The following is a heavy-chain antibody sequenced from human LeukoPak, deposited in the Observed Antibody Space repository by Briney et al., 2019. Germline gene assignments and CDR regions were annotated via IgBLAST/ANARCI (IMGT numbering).Heavy chain of an antibody. CDR2: ISAYNGNT. D-gene: IGHD4-23*01. CDR3: ARAGAATVVTPIGY. V-gene: IGHV1-18*01. J-gene: IGHJ4*02. Sequence: ASVEVSCKASGYTFTSYGISWVRQAPGQGPEWMGWISAYNGNTNYAQKLQGRVTMTTDTSTSTAYMELRSLRSDDTAVYYCARAGAATVVTPIGYWGQGTLVTVSS. CDR1: GYTFTSYG.